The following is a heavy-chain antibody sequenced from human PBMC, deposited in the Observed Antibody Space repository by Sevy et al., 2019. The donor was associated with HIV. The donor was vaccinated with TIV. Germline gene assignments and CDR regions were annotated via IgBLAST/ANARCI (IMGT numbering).Heavy chain of an antibody. CDR3: ARVLGVGGYTSGSYYSYIMDV. V-gene: IGHV3-7*01. Sequence: GGSLSLSCAASGFTFSSHWLSWIRQAPGKGLEWVANIKQDGGQKYYVDSVKGRFTISRDNAKNSLFLEMNSLRAEDTAVYYCARVLGVGGYTSGSYYSYIMDVWGQGTTVTVSS. D-gene: IGHD5-18*01. J-gene: IGHJ6*02. CDR1: GFTFSSHW. CDR2: IKQDGGQK.